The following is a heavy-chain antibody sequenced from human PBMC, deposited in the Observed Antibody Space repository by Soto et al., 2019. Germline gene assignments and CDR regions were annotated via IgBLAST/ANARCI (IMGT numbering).Heavy chain of an antibody. Sequence: QVPLVQSGAEVKKPGASVKVSCKASGYTFTGYYMHWVRQAPGQGLEWMGWINPNSGGTKYAKKFRGWVTMTRDTSISTAYMELRRLRSDDTAVYFCARDIGSGPQYYFDYWGQGTLVTVSS. CDR3: ARDIGSGPQYYFDY. CDR2: INPNSGGT. CDR1: GYTFTGYY. J-gene: IGHJ4*02. D-gene: IGHD6-19*01. V-gene: IGHV1-2*04.